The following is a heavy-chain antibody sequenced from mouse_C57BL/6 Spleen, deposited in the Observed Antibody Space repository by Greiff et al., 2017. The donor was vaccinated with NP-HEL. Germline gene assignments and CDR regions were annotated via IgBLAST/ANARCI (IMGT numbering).Heavy chain of an antibody. CDR1: GYTFTEYT. CDR2: FYPGSGSI. Sequence: VQLQQSGAELVKPGASVKLSCKASGYTFTEYTIHWVKQRSGQGLEWIGWFYPGSGSIKYNEKFKDKATLTADTSSSTVYMELSRLTSEDSAVYYCARRGGGYYDYDAGAWFAYWGQGTLVTVSA. CDR3: ARRGGGYYDYDAGAWFAY. D-gene: IGHD2-4*01. V-gene: IGHV1-62-2*01. J-gene: IGHJ3*01.